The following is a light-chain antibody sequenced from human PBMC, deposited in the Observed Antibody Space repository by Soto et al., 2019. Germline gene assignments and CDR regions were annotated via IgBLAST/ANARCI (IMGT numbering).Light chain of an antibody. CDR1: NSNIGSNS. CDR3: AACDARLIAFGV. V-gene: IGLV1-44*01. Sequence: QSVLTQPPSASGAPGQRGTISCSGSNSNIGSNSVNWYQQLPGTAPKLLIYSNNQRPSGVPDRFSGSKSGTSASLAISGLQSEDEADYYCAACDARLIAFGVFGGGTQLTVL. CDR2: SNN. J-gene: IGLJ3*02.